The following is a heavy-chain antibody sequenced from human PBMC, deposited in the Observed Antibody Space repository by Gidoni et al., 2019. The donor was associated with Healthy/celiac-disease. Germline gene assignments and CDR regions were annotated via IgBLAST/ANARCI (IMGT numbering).Heavy chain of an antibody. CDR1: GFPVRRKY. CDR3: AREGGGAGTNQYYFDY. CDR2: IYSGGST. D-gene: IGHD6-19*01. Sequence: EVQLVVSGGGLVQPGGSLSLSCPASGFPVRRKYMSCVRQAPGKGLEWVSVIYSGGSTYYADSVKGRFTISRDNSKNTLYLQMNSLGAEDTAVYYCAREGGGAGTNQYYFDYWGQGTLVTVSS. J-gene: IGHJ4*02. V-gene: IGHV3-66*02.